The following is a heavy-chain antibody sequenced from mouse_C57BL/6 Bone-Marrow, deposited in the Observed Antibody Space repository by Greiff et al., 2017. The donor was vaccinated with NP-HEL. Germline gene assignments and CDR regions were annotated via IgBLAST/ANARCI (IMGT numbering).Heavy chain of an antibody. CDR2: ILPGSGST. D-gene: IGHD2-5*01. Sequence: QVQLQQSGAELMKPGASVKLSCKAPGYTFTGYWIEWVKQRPGHGLEWIGEILPGSGSTNYNEKFKGKATLTADKSSSTAYMELRSLTSEDSAVYFCARWGIVTTNWFAYWGQGTLVTVSA. CDR3: ARWGIVTTNWFAY. V-gene: IGHV1-9*01. CDR1: GYTFTGYW. J-gene: IGHJ3*01.